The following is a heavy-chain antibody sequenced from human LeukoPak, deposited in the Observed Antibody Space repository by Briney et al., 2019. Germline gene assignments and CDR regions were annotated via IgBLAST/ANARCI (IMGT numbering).Heavy chain of an antibody. D-gene: IGHD6-13*01. J-gene: IGHJ4*02. V-gene: IGHV1-18*01. CDR2: ISAYNGGT. CDR1: GYTFTGFA. Sequence: ASVKVSCKASGYTFTGFAISWVRQAPGQGLEWMGWISAYNGGTNYAQSVQGRVTMTTDTATSTVYMELRSLRTDDTAIYYCARFEDGSSWPWPGLDYWGRGTLVTVSS. CDR3: ARFEDGSSWPWPGLDY.